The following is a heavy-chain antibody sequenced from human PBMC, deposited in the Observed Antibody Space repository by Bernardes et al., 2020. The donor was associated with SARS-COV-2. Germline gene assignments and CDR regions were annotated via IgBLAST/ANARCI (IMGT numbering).Heavy chain of an antibody. D-gene: IGHD4-17*01. Sequence: ASMKVSCKASGYTFTSYGISWVRQAPGQGLEWMGWISAYNGNTNYAQKLQGRVTMTTDTSTSTAYMELRSLRSDDTAVYYCARVPLNTYDYGDYAELELPIYPFDYWGQGTLVTVSS. CDR2: ISAYNGNT. V-gene: IGHV1-18*01. CDR1: GYTFTSYG. J-gene: IGHJ4*02. CDR3: ARVPLNTYDYGDYAELELPIYPFDY.